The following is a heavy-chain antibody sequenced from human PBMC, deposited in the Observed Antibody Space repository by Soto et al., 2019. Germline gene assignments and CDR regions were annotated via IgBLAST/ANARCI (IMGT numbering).Heavy chain of an antibody. V-gene: IGHV3-23*01. J-gene: IGHJ2*01. CDR3: AKGGLGYWYFDL. Sequence: GGSLRLSCAASGFTFSSYAMSWVRQAPGKGLEWVSAISGSGGSTYYADSVKGRFTISRDNSKNTLYLQMNSLRAEDTAVYHCAKGGLGYWYFDLWGRGTLVTVSS. CDR1: GFTFSSYA. CDR2: ISGSGGST. D-gene: IGHD7-27*01.